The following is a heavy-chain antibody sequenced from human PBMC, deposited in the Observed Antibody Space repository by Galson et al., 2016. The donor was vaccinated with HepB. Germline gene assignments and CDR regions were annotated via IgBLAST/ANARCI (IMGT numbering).Heavy chain of an antibody. CDR3: ARDPYCGGDCNSPRYFDL. V-gene: IGHV3-48*04. CDR1: GFTFSLYS. J-gene: IGHJ2*01. D-gene: IGHD2-21*02. Sequence: SLRLSCAASGFTFSLYSMYWVRQAPGKGLDWVSYISTGGTTIYYADSVTGRFTLSRDNAKNLLYLQMNSLRVEDTAVYYCARDPYCGGDCNSPRYFDLWGRGTLVTVSS. CDR2: ISTGGTTI.